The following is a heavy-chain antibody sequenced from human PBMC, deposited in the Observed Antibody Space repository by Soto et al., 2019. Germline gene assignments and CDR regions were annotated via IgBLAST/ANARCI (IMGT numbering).Heavy chain of an antibody. V-gene: IGHV4-31*03. J-gene: IGHJ5*02. CDR2: IFHSGRT. CDR1: GGSISSGGYY. Sequence: QVQLQESGPGLVEPSQTLSLNCTVSGGSISSGGYYWSWIRQHPGKGLEWIGNIFHSGRTYYNPSLKSRLTMYVDTSKNQFSLRLTSVTAADTAVYYCARVQSLFGVVSNWFDPWGLGTLVTVSS. D-gene: IGHD3-3*01. CDR3: ARVQSLFGVVSNWFDP.